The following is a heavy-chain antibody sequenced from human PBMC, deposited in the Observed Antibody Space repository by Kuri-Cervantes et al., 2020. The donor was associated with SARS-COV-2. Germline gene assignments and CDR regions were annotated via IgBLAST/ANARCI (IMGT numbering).Heavy chain of an antibody. Sequence: SETLSLTCTVSGGSISSGCYYWSWIRQPAGKGLEWIGRIYTSGSTNYNPSLKSRVTISVDTSKNQFSLKLSSVTAADTAVYYCAGQDFKREIDYWGQGTLVTVSS. CDR1: GGSISSGCYY. J-gene: IGHJ4*02. CDR3: AGQDFKREIDY. D-gene: IGHD3-3*01. CDR2: IYTSGST. V-gene: IGHV4-61*02.